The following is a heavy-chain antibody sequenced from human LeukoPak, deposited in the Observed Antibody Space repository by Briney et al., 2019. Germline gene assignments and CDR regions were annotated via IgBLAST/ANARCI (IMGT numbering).Heavy chain of an antibody. CDR3: ARGEAAPTTTFDI. CDR2: ISSSSSYI. Sequence: GGSLRLSCAASGFTFSSYSMNWVRQAPGKGLEWVSSISSSSSYIYYADSVKGRFTISRDNSKNTLYLQMNSLRAEDTAVYYCARGEAAPTTTFDIWGQGTMVTVSS. CDR1: GFTFSSYS. V-gene: IGHV3-21*01. D-gene: IGHD1-7*01. J-gene: IGHJ3*02.